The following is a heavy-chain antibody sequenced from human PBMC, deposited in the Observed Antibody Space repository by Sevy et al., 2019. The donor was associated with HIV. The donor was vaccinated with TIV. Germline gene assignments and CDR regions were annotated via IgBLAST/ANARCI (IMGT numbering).Heavy chain of an antibody. V-gene: IGHV3-21*01. D-gene: IGHD3-10*01. CDR1: GFTFSSYS. CDR3: ARGWVGEFRPNWYFDL. Sequence: GGSLRLSCAASGFTFSSYSMNWVRQAPGKGLEWVSSISSSSSYIYYADSVKGRFTISRDNAKNSLYLQMNSLRAEDTAVYYCARGWVGEFRPNWYFDLWGRGTLVTVSS. J-gene: IGHJ2*01. CDR2: ISSSSSYI.